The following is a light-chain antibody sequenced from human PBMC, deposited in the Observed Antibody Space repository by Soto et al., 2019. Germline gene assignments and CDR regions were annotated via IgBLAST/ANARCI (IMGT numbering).Light chain of an antibody. V-gene: IGLV2-23*01. CDR3: CAYAGSTTVVI. CDR1: SSDVGSYNR. Sequence: QSALTQPASVSGSPGQSITISCTGTSSDVGSYNRVSWYQQHPGNAPKLMLYEGSKRHSGVSNRFSGSNSGNTASLTISGLQAEDEADYYCCAYAGSTTVVIFGGGTKVTVL. J-gene: IGLJ2*01. CDR2: EGS.